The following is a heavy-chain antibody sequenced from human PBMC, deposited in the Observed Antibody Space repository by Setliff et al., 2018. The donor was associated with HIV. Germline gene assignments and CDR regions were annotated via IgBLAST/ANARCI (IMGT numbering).Heavy chain of an antibody. V-gene: IGHV4-34*01. CDR1: GGSFSGHY. D-gene: IGHD2-2*01. CDR3: ARAAIRRFGLMPQSLKMAFHH. J-gene: IGHJ1*01. CDR2: INHSGST. Sequence: LSLTCAVYGGSFSGHYWSWIRQPPGKGPEWVGEINHSGSTNYNPSLRSRVTISIGTSKNQFSLKLSSVTAADTAVYFCARAAIRRFGLMPQSLKMAFHHWGQGTVVTVS.